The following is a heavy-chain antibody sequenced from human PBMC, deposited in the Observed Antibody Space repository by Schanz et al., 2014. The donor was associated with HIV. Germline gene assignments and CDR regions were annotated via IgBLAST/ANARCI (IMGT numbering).Heavy chain of an antibody. V-gene: IGHV3-30*18. CDR3: AKDRITGTTGVPYYYYGMDV. J-gene: IGHJ6*02. D-gene: IGHD1-7*01. CDR2: ISYDGTNK. CDR1: GFLFSSFG. Sequence: QVQLVESGGGVVQPGRSLRLSCAASGFLFSSFGMHWVRQAPGKGLEWVAIISYDGTNKYYADSVKGRFTISRDNSKNTLYLQMNILRAEDTAVYYCAKDRITGTTGVPYYYYGMDVWGQGTTVTVSS.